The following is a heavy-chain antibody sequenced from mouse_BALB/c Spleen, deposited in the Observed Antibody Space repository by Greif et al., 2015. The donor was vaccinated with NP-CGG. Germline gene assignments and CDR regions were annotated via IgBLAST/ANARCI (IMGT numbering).Heavy chain of an antibody. V-gene: IGHV3-8*02. CDR3: ARYWLLLWYLDV. CDR1: GDSITSGY. Sequence: EVKLMESGPSLVKPSQTLSLTCSVTGDSITSGYWNWIRKFPGNKLEYMGYISYSGSTYYNPSLKSRISITRDTSKNQYYLQLNSVTTEDTATYYCARYWLLLWYLDVWGAGTTVTVSS. D-gene: IGHD2-3*01. CDR2: ISYSGST. J-gene: IGHJ1*01.